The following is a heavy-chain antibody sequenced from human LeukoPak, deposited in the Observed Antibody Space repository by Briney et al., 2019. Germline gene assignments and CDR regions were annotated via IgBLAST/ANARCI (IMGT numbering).Heavy chain of an antibody. J-gene: IGHJ4*02. CDR3: ARAIGYYDSSGYLFDY. CDR2: INPNSGVT. Sequence: ASVKVSCKASGYTFTGYYMHWVRQAPGQGLEWMGWINPNSGVTNYAQKFQGRVTMTRDTSISTAYMELSRLRSDDTAVYYCARAIGYYDSSGYLFDYWGQGTLVTVSS. CDR1: GYTFTGYY. V-gene: IGHV1-2*02. D-gene: IGHD3-22*01.